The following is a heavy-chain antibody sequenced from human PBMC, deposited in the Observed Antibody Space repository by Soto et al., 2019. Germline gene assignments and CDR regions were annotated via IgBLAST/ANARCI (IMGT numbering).Heavy chain of an antibody. CDR2: IDTGNGNT. D-gene: IGHD1-26*01. V-gene: IGHV1-3*04. CDR1: RYIFTNYA. J-gene: IGHJ4*02. CDR3: ARDAKWDPRGVEAEQDDYFDH. Sequence: QLLLVQSGAEVKKPGASVKVSCKASRYIFTNYAIHWVRQAPGHSLEWLGWIDTGNGNTRYSQKFQGRVTITRDTFANTAGLEVNNLRSEDTAVYYCARDAKWDPRGVEAEQDDYFDHWGQGTLVTVSS.